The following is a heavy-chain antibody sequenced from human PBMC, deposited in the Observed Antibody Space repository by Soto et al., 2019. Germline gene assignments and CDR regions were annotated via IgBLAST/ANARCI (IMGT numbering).Heavy chain of an antibody. CDR1: DFILSDAW. CDR2: IKSKAHGGTT. Sequence: EGQLEESGGGLIKPGESLTLSCAASDFILSDAWMKWVRQAPGKGLECVGRIKSKAHGGTTDDAAPQKGKFTILRDDSKSALYLKMNSLQTEDTAMYYCASYRDSSGLRRYDYWGQGDLVTVSS. CDR3: ASYRDSSGLRRYDY. V-gene: IGHV3-15*07. D-gene: IGHD3-22*01. J-gene: IGHJ4*02.